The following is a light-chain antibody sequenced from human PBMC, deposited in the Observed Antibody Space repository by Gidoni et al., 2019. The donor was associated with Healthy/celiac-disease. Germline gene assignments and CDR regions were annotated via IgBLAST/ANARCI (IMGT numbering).Light chain of an antibody. CDR3: QVWDICSDHWV. CDR1: NIGSQS. CDR2: DDS. Sequence: SYVLTKPNSESVAQRKTARITCGGNNIGSQSVHWYQQKPGQAPVLVIYDDSDRPSGIPGRFSGSNSGSTATLTIIRVEAWYEADYCCQVWDICSDHWVFGGGTKLTVL. J-gene: IGLJ3*02. V-gene: IGLV3-21*04.